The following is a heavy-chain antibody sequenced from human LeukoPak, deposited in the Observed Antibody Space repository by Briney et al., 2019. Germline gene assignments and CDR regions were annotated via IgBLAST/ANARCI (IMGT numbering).Heavy chain of an antibody. CDR1: GGSISSGGYY. J-gene: IGHJ4*02. CDR2: IYYSGST. CDR3: ARGAPVIAAAGPIDY. D-gene: IGHD6-13*01. V-gene: IGHV4-61*08. Sequence: PSQTLSLTCTVSGGSISSGGYYWSWIRQPPGKGLEWIGYIYYSGSTNYNPSLKSRVTISVDTSKNQFSLKLSSVTAADTAVYYCARGAPVIAAAGPIDYWGQGTLVTVSS.